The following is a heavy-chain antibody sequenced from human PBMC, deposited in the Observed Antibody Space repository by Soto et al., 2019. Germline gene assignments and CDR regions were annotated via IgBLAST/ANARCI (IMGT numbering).Heavy chain of an antibody. D-gene: IGHD2-8*01. V-gene: IGHV3-33*01. Sequence: QEQLVESGGGVVQPGRSLRLSCVASGFTFSNYGIHWVRQAPGKGLEWVAIIWYEGETKYYSDNVKGRFTISRDNSRSTVSLQMNSLRVDDTAVYYCARESSTLYAMDVWGQGTTVTVSS. CDR3: ARESSTLYAMDV. CDR1: GFTFSNYG. CDR2: IWYEGETK. J-gene: IGHJ6*02.